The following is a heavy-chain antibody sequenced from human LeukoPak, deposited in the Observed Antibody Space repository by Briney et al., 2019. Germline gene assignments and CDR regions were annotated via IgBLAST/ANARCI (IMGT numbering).Heavy chain of an antibody. CDR3: AKDRCSNGIGCYYYYMAV. CDR2: ISGSGGST. J-gene: IGHJ6*03. CDR1: GFTFSSYG. Sequence: GGSLRLSCAASGFTFSSYGMSWVRQAPGKGLEWVSAISGSGGSTYYADSVKGRFSISRDNSRNILFLQMNSLRAEDTAVYYCAKDRCSNGIGCYYYYMAVWGKGTTVTISS. V-gene: IGHV3-23*01. D-gene: IGHD2-8*01.